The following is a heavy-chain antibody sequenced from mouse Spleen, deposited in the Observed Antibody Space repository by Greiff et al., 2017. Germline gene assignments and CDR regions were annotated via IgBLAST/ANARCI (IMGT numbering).Heavy chain of an antibody. CDR1: GYTFTDYE. D-gene: IGHD2-4*01. V-gene: IGHV1-15*01. Sequence: QVQLQQSGAELVRPGASVTLSCKASGYTFTDYEMHWVKQTPVHGLEWIGAIDPETGGTAYNQKFKGKATLTADKSSSTAYMELRSLTSEDSAVYYCTRSAMITYYWYFDVWGAGTTVTVSS. CDR3: TRSAMITYYWYFDV. CDR2: IDPETGGT. J-gene: IGHJ1*01.